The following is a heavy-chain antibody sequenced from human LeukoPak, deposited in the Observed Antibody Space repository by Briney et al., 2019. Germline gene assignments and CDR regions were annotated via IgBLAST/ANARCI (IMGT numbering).Heavy chain of an antibody. CDR1: YW. V-gene: IGHV5-51*01. Sequence: YWSWIRQPAGKGLEWMGIIHPGDSDTRYSPSFQGQVTISADKSISTAYLQWSSLKASDTAMYYCARQYGSGSYWSDYWGQGTLVTVSS. CDR3: ARQYGSGSYWSDY. J-gene: IGHJ4*02. D-gene: IGHD3-10*01. CDR2: IHPGDSDT.